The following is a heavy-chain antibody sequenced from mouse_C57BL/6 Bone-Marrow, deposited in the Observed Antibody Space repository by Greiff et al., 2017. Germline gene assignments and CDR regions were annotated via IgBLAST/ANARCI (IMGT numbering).Heavy chain of an antibody. V-gene: IGHV5-15*04. CDR2: ISNLAYSI. Sequence: EVMLVESGGGLVQPGGSLKLSCAASGFTFSDYGMAWVRQAPRKGPEWVAFISNLAYSIYYADTVTGRFTISSENAKNTLYLEMSSLRSEDTGMYYCARGGSLFAYWGQGTLVTVSA. CDR3: ARGGSLFAY. CDR1: GFTFSDYG. J-gene: IGHJ3*01.